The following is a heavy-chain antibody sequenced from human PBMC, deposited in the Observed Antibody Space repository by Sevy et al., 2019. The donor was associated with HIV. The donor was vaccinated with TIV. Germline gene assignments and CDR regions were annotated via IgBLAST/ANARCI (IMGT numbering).Heavy chain of an antibody. D-gene: IGHD3-3*01. CDR2: ISSSSSTI. Sequence: GGSLRLTCAASGFTFSSYSMNWVRQAPGKGLEWVSYISSSSSTIYYADSVKGRFTISRDNAKNSLYLQMNSLRDEDTAVYYCARDKGFLEWLFDGMDVWDQGTTVTVSS. V-gene: IGHV3-48*02. J-gene: IGHJ6*02. CDR1: GFTFSSYS. CDR3: ARDKGFLEWLFDGMDV.